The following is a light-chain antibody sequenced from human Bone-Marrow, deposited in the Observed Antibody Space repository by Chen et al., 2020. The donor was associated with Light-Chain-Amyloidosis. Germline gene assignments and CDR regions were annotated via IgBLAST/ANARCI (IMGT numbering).Light chain of an antibody. CDR1: TSDVGIYNH. CDR3: YSYAGRSTFALV. V-gene: IGLV2-23*01. J-gene: IGLJ3*02. CDR2: GDS. Sequence: QSALTQPASGSGPPGRPPTIPSTGTTSDVGIYNHVSWYQQHPGKAPILVIYGDSKRPSGVSDRFSGSKSGNTASLTITGLQAEDEADYYCYSYAGRSTFALVFGGGTKLTAL.